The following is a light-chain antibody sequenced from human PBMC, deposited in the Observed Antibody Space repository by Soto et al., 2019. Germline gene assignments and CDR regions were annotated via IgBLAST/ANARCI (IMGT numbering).Light chain of an antibody. CDR1: RSVSSSY. CDR2: GAS. V-gene: IGKV3-20*01. Sequence: EIVLTQSPGTLSLSPGERATLSCRDSRSVSSSYLAWYQQKPGQAPRLLIYGASSRATGIPDRFSGSGSGTDFTLTISRLEPEDFAVYYYQQYGSSRTFGLGTKVEIK. J-gene: IGKJ1*01. CDR3: QQYGSSRT.